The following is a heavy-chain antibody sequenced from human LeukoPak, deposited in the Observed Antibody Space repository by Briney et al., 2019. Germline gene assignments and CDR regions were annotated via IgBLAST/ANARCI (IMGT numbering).Heavy chain of an antibody. CDR2: ISSSSSYI. CDR1: GFTFSSYS. D-gene: IGHD2-15*01. J-gene: IGHJ4*02. CDR3: ARGGGFCSGGSCYPPLDY. V-gene: IGHV3-21*01. Sequence: GGSLRLSCAASGFTFSSYSMNWVRQATGKGLEWVSSISSSSSYIYYADSVKGRFTISRDNAKNSLYLQMNSLRAEDTAVYYCARGGGFCSGGSCYPPLDYWGQGTLVTVSS.